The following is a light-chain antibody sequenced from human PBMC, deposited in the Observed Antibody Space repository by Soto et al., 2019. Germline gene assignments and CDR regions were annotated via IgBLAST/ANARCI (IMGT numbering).Light chain of an antibody. CDR1: HIVDTS. CDR3: QQTHSIPPT. J-gene: IGKJ2*01. V-gene: IGKV1-39*01. Sequence: DIQMTQSPSSLSAPVGDRVTVTCRTSHIVDTSLNWYQQKPGKAPKLLIYAASSVQSGVPARLSGSGSATFFTLTIHNLQPDDFATYFCQQTHSIPPTFGPGTKVDIK. CDR2: AAS.